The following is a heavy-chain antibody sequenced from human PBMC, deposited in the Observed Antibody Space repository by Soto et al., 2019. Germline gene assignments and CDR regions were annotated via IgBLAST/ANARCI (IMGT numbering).Heavy chain of an antibody. CDR2: IHYSGST. V-gene: IGHV4-59*12. CDR3: ARGMTTVTTYDY. Sequence: PSETLSLTCTVSGGSISNYYWSWIRHPPGKKLEWIGYIHYSGSTNYNPSLKSRVTISVDRSKNQFSLNLNSVTAADTAVYYCARGMTTVTTYDYGGQGTLVTVAS. J-gene: IGHJ4*02. CDR1: GGSISNYY. D-gene: IGHD4-4*01.